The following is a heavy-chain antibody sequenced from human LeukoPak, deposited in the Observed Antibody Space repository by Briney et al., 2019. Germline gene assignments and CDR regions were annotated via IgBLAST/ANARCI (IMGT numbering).Heavy chain of an antibody. CDR3: AKDRAGVTMMVVVAPDN. Sequence: PGGSLRLSCVASGFTFSNYAISWVRQAPGKGLEWVAGIIGRDEKTYYADSVRGRFTVSRDTAKNTVFLQMNSLRVDDSALSSCAKDRAGVTMMVVVAPDNWGKGTLVTVSS. D-gene: IGHD3-22*01. CDR2: IIGRDEKT. CDR1: GFTFSNYA. V-gene: IGHV3-23*01. J-gene: IGHJ4*02.